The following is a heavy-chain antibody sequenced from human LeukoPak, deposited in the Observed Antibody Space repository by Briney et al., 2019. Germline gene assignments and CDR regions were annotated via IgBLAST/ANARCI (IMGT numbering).Heavy chain of an antibody. CDR2: ISSNGAIS. D-gene: IGHD3-3*01. V-gene: IGHV3-48*04. CDR1: GFSFNTYS. J-gene: IGHJ4*02. CDR3: ARDFLSDENQLRLAAPCDY. Sequence: GGSLRLSCAASGFSFNTYSMNWVRQAPGKGLEWLSYISSNGAISFYADSIKGRFTISRDNAKNSLYLQMEGLRAGDTAVYYCARDFLSDENQLRLAAPCDYWGQGTLVTVS.